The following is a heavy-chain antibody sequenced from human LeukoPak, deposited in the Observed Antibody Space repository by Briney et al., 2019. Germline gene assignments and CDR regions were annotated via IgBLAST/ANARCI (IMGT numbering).Heavy chain of an antibody. CDR3: AKDPPSVLWLFDY. D-gene: IGHD3-10*01. V-gene: IGHV3-11*01. J-gene: IGHJ4*02. Sequence: GGSLRLSCAASGFTFSDYYMSWIRQAPGKGLEWVSYISSSGSTIYYADSVKGRFTISRDNAKNSLYLQMNSLRAEDTAVYYCAKDPPSVLWLFDYWGQGTLVTVSS. CDR1: GFTFSDYY. CDR2: ISSSGSTI.